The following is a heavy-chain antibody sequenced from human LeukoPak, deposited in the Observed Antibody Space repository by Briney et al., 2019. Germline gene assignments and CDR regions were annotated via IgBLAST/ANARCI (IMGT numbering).Heavy chain of an antibody. V-gene: IGHV1-69*04. CDR1: GGTFSSYA. CDR3: ARDTRATSFDY. Sequence: ASVKVSCKASGGTFSSYAISWVRQAPGQGLEWVGRIIPILGIANYAQKFQGRVTITADKSTSTAYMELSSLRSEDTAVYYCARDTRATSFDYWGQGTLVTVSS. D-gene: IGHD5-12*01. CDR2: IIPILGIA. J-gene: IGHJ4*02.